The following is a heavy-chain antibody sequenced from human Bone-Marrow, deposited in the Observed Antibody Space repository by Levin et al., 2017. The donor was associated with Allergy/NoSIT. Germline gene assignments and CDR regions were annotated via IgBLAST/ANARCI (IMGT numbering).Heavy chain of an antibody. Sequence: GGSLRLSCVASGFSFDDYIMHWVRQVPGKGLEWVSGINWNSAHRGHADSVAGRFTISRDNAKNSLYLQMNSLRVEDTAFYFCARQAITSASEVYFDSWGQGTLVTVS. CDR1: GFSFDDYI. J-gene: IGHJ4*02. CDR3: ARQAITSASEVYFDS. D-gene: IGHD2-2*01. V-gene: IGHV3-9*01. CDR2: INWNSAHR.